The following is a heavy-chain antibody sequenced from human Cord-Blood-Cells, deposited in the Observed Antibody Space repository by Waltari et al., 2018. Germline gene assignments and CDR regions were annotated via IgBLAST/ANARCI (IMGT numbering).Heavy chain of an antibody. V-gene: IGHV3-48*01. CDR3: ASVHADAFDI. CDR1: GFTFSSYS. Sequence: EVQLVESGGGLVQPGGSLRISCAASGFTFSSYSMTWVRQAPGKGLEWVSYISSSSSTIYYADSVKGRFTISRDNAKNSLYLQMNSLRAEDTAVYYCASVHADAFDIWGQGTMVTVSS. J-gene: IGHJ3*02. CDR2: ISSSSSTI.